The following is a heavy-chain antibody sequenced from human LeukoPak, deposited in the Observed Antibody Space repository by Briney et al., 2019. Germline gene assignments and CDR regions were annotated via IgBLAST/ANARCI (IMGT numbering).Heavy chain of an antibody. Sequence: SETLSLTCTVSGGSISSSSYYWGWIRQPPGKGLEWIGSIYYSGSTYYNPSLKSRVTISVDTSKNQFSLKLSSVTAVDTAVYYCARHLSGGSWFDAFDIWGQGTMVTVSS. CDR3: ARHLSGGSWFDAFDI. V-gene: IGHV4-39*01. J-gene: IGHJ3*02. D-gene: IGHD1-26*01. CDR2: IYYSGST. CDR1: GGSISSSSYY.